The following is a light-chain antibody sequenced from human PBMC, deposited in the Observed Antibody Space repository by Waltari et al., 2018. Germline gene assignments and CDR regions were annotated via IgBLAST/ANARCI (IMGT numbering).Light chain of an antibody. V-gene: IGKV1-39*01. CDR3: QQSYSNPWT. CDR2: AAF. Sequence: DTQLTXXXXSXPAXLGDXXXIPSQASPTLGRDLNWYQHKPGKAPKLLIYAAFRLQSGVPSRFSGSGSATDFTLTISGLQPEDFATYYCQQSYSNPWTFGQGTTVEVK. CDR1: PTLGRD. J-gene: IGKJ1*01.